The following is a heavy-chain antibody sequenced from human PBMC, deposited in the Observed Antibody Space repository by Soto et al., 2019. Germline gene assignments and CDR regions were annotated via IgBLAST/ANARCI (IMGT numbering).Heavy chain of an antibody. CDR3: ATGGNSYYDYVWGSYLENDY. CDR2: ISGSGGST. D-gene: IGHD3-16*01. CDR1: GFTFSSYA. J-gene: IGHJ4*02. Sequence: GASLKISCAASGFTFSSYAMSWVRQAPGKGLEWVSAISGSGGSTYYADSVKGRFTISRDNSKNTLYLQMNSLRAEDTAVYYCATGGNSYYDYVWGSYLENDYWGQGTLVTVSS. V-gene: IGHV3-23*01.